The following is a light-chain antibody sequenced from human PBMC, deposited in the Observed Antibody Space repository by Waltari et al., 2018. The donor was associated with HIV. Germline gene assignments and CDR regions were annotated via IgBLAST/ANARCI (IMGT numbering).Light chain of an antibody. CDR3: QQTYSTPTT. Sequence: DIQLTQSPSSLSASVGDRFTIACRASQGINKYLNWYRQKPGKAPELLIYAASNLQSGVPSRFSVSGSGTDFTLTITSLQPEDFATYYCQQTYSTPTTFGQGTKLE. V-gene: IGKV1-39*01. CDR2: AAS. CDR1: QGINKY. J-gene: IGKJ2*01.